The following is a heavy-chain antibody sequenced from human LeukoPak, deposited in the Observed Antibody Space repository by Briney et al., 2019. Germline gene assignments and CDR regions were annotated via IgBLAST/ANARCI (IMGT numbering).Heavy chain of an antibody. Sequence: SETLSLTCTVSGASISSNYWSWIRQPPGKGLEWMGYMYYSGSTNYNPSLKSRVIISIDASKNQFSLKLSPVTAADTAVYYCARHPLRGAENYFDYWGQGTLVTVSS. CDR1: GASISSNY. CDR3: ARHPLRGAENYFDY. J-gene: IGHJ4*02. CDR2: MYYSGST. V-gene: IGHV4-59*08. D-gene: IGHD4-17*01.